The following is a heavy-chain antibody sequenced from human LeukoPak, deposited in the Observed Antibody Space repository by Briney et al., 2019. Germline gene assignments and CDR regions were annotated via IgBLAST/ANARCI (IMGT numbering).Heavy chain of an antibody. CDR2: IWYDGSNK. V-gene: IGHV3-33*01. CDR3: ARDLIVGATAFDY. Sequence: GGSLRLSCAAPGFTFSSYGMHWVRQAPGKGLEWVAVIWYDGSNKYYADSVKGRFTISRDNSKNTLYLQMNSLRAEDTAVYYCARDLIVGATAFDYWGQGTLVTVSS. J-gene: IGHJ4*02. D-gene: IGHD1-26*01. CDR1: GFTFSSYG.